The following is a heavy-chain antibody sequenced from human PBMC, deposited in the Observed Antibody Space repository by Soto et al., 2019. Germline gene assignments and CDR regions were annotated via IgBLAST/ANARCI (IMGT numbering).Heavy chain of an antibody. CDR3: ARGKKAAGSVVRSYYYYGMDV. V-gene: IGHV1-69*13. CDR2: IIPIFGTA. D-gene: IGHD6-13*01. Sequence: ALVKVSCKASGGTFSSYAISWVRQAPGQGLEWMGGIIPIFGTANYAQKFQGRVTITADESTSTAYMELSSLRSEDTAVYYCARGKKAAGSVVRSYYYYGMDVWGQGTTVTVSS. CDR1: GGTFSSYA. J-gene: IGHJ6*02.